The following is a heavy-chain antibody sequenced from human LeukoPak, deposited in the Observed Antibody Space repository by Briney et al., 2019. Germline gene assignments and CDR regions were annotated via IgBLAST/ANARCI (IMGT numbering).Heavy chain of an antibody. CDR3: ARDLKAYYYDSSGCLGP. CDR1: GFTFSSYG. D-gene: IGHD3-22*01. Sequence: HPGGSLRLSCAASGFTFSSYGMHWVRQAPGKGLEWVAVIWYDGSNKYYADSVKGRFTISRDNSKNTLYLQMNSLRAEDTAVYYCARDLKAYYYDSSGCLGPWGQGTLVTVSS. CDR2: IWYDGSNK. V-gene: IGHV3-33*01. J-gene: IGHJ5*02.